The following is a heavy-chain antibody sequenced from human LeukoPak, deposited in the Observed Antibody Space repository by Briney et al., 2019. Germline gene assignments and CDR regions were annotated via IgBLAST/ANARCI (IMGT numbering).Heavy chain of an antibody. CDR3: ARMYYDILTGYYRGDAFDI. Sequence: ASVKVSCTASGYTFTSYAMNWVRQAPGQGLEWMGWINTNTGNPTYAQGFTGRFVFSLDTSVSTAYLQISSLKAEDTAVYYCARMYYDILTGYYRGDAFDIWGQGTMVTVSS. J-gene: IGHJ3*02. V-gene: IGHV7-4-1*02. D-gene: IGHD3-9*01. CDR1: GYTFTSYA. CDR2: INTNTGNP.